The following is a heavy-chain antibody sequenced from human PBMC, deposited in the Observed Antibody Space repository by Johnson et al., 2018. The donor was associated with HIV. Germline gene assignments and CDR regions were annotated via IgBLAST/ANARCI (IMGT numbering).Heavy chain of an antibody. J-gene: IGHJ3*02. CDR3: ARDIKYSSSWSWGCAFDI. D-gene: IGHD6-6*01. CDR2: ISSDGSKK. Sequence: QVQLVESGGGVVQPGRSLRLSCVASGFTFNSYAMHWVRQAPGKGLEWVAVISSDGSKKYYADSVKGQFTISSDKPKNTLYLQMNSLKAEDTAVYYGARDIKYSSSWSWGCAFDIWGQGTMVTVSS. V-gene: IGHV3-30*04. CDR1: GFTFNSYA.